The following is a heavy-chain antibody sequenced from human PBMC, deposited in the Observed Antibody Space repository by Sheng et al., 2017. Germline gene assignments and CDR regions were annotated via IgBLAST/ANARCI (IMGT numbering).Heavy chain of an antibody. CDR3: ASPYVEGSGSLLNNAFDY. CDR2: ISYDGSNK. D-gene: IGHD3-10*01. V-gene: IGHV3-30*04. J-gene: IGHJ4*02. Sequence: QVQLVESGGGVVQPGRSLRLSCAASGFTFSSYAMHWVRQAPGKGLEWVAVISYDGSNKYYADSVKGRFTISRDNSKNTLYLQMNSLRAEDTAVYYCASPYVEGSGSLLNNAFDYWGQGTLVTVSS. CDR1: GFTFSSYA.